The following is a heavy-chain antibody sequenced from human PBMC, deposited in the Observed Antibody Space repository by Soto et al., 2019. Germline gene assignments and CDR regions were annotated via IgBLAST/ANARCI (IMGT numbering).Heavy chain of an antibody. CDR2: IYRSGST. V-gene: IGHV4-31*03. Sequence: PSETLSLTCTVSGGSIRSGDYYWSWIRQLPGKGLEWIGHIYRSGSTSYNPSLKSRLAISIDTSQNQFSLSLSSVTAADTAVYFCARDKGGELLKGSGIDVWGQGNTVTVSS. J-gene: IGHJ6*02. D-gene: IGHD1-26*01. CDR1: GGSIRSGDYY. CDR3: ARDKGGELLKGSGIDV.